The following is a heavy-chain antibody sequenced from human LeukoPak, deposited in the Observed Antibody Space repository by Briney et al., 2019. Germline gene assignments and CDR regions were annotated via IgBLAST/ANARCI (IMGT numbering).Heavy chain of an antibody. J-gene: IGHJ4*02. V-gene: IGHV3-21*01. D-gene: IGHD2-8*01. CDR1: GFTFRTYT. CDR2: ISSSSSYI. CDR3: AREALSSVDY. Sequence: PGGSLRLSCAASGFTFRTYTMHWVRQAPGKGLEWVSSISSSSSYIYYADSLKGRFTISRDNAKNSLFLQMNSLRAEDTAVYYCAREALSSVDYWGQGTLVTVSS.